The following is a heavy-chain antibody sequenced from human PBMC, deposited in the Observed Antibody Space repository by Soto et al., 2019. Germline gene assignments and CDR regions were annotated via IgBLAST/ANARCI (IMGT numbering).Heavy chain of an antibody. D-gene: IGHD6-25*01. CDR2: INTDGIST. CDR1: GFTFSSHW. Sequence: VHLVESGGGLVQPGGSLRLSCAASGFTFSSHWMHWVRQAPGKGLLWVSRINTDGISTTYADSVKGRFTISRDNAKNTLSLQMNSLTADDTAVYYCVRDSQRAFDIWCQGTMVTVSS. CDR3: VRDSQRAFDI. J-gene: IGHJ3*02. V-gene: IGHV3-74*01.